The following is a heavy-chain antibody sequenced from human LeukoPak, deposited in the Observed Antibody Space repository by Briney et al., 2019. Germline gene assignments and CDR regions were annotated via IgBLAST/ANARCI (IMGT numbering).Heavy chain of an antibody. CDR3: ARASYYFDTTGLGAVDI. J-gene: IGHJ3*02. CDR1: GFTFKDHA. D-gene: IGHD3-22*01. V-gene: IGHV3-9*01. Sequence: PGGSLRLSCAASGFTFKDHAMYWVGQATGKGGEWGAGINWNRDNIEYADSVKGGFTISRDYEKRSLFVEMNSLRTEDTALYYCARASYYFDTTGLGAVDIWGQGTMVTVSS. CDR2: INWNRDNI.